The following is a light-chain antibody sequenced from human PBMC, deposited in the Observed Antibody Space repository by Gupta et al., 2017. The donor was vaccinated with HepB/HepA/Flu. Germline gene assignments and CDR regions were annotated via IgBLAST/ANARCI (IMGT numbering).Light chain of an antibody. CDR2: DAS. CDR3: HEYSNLRT. Sequence: DIQMTQSPSSLSASVGDRVTITCQASRDIGKYLNWYQQKPGKAPELLIFDASNLETGVPSRFSGSRSGTDFTLTISSLQPEDFATYYCHEYSNLRTFGGGTRVEFK. V-gene: IGKV1-33*01. CDR1: RDIGKY. J-gene: IGKJ4*01.